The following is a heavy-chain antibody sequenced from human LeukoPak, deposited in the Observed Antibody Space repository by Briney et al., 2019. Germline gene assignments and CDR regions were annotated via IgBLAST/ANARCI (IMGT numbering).Heavy chain of an antibody. CDR2: ISGSGGST. J-gene: IGHJ4*02. D-gene: IGHD6-13*01. CDR1: GFTFSSYA. CDR3: AKGQQLVRGGVDY. V-gene: IGHV3-23*01. Sequence: GGSLRLSCAASGFTFSSYAMSWVRQAPGKGLERVSAISGSGGSTYYADSVKGRLTISRDNSKNTLYLQMNSLRAEDTAVYYCAKGQQLVRGGVDYWGQGTLVTVSS.